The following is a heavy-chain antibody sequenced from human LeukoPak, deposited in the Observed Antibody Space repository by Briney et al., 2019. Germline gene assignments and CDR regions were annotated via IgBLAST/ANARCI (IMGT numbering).Heavy chain of an antibody. CDR1: GFTFSSYA. CDR2: ISGSGGST. V-gene: IGHV3-23*01. J-gene: IGHJ4*02. Sequence: GGSLRLSCAASGFTFSSYAMSWVRQAPGKGLEWVSAISGSGGSTYYADSVKGRFTISRDNSKNTLYLQMNSLKTEDTAVYYCTSRGGAAAGLYWGQGTLVTVSS. D-gene: IGHD6-13*01. CDR3: TSRGGAAAGLY.